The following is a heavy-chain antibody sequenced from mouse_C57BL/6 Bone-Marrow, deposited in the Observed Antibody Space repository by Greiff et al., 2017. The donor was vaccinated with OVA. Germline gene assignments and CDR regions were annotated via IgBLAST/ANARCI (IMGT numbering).Heavy chain of an antibody. CDR1: GFTFSDYY. CDR2: ISNGGGST. Sequence: DVQLVESGGGLVQPGGSLKLSCAASGFTFSDYYMYWVRQTPEKRLEWVAYISNGGGSTYYPDTVKGRFTISRDNAKNTLYLQMSRLKSEDTAMYYCARQWTAQATGMGAMDYWGQGTSVTVSS. J-gene: IGHJ4*01. D-gene: IGHD3-2*02. CDR3: ARQWTAQATGMGAMDY. V-gene: IGHV5-12*01.